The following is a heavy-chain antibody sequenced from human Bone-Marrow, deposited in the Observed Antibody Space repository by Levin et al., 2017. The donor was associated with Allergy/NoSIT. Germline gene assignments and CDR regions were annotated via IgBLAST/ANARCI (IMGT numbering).Heavy chain of an antibody. J-gene: IGHJ6*02. V-gene: IGHV3-23*01. CDR3: AKDLGSYGYTYYYYYYGMDV. Sequence: GGSLRLSCAASGFTFSSYAMSWVRQAPGKGLEWVSAISGSGGSTYYADSVKGRFTISRDNSKNTLYLQMNSLRAEDTAVYYCAKDLGSYGYTYYYYYYGMDVWGQGTTVTVSS. CDR1: GFTFSSYA. D-gene: IGHD5-18*01. CDR2: ISGSGGST.